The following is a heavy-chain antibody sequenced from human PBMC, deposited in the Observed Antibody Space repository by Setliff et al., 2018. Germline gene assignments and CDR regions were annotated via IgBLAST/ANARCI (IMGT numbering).Heavy chain of an antibody. CDR1: GYTFTNYG. CDR2: IIPVFRTA. D-gene: IGHD3-16*01. Sequence: SVKVSCKASGYTFTNYGISWVRQAPGQGLEWMGRIIPVFRTAKYAQKFQGRVTITADESTSTGYMELRSLRSDDTAVYYCARELRSPYWHLDSWGQRTQVTVSS. J-gene: IGHJ5*01. V-gene: IGHV1-69*13. CDR3: ARELRSPYWHLDS.